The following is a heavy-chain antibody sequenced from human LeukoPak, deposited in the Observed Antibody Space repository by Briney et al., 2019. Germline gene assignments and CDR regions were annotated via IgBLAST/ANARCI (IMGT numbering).Heavy chain of an antibody. J-gene: IGHJ5*02. CDR3: ARKVPNDSSGYYYRGQFDP. D-gene: IGHD3-22*01. CDR2: IIPIFGTA. Sequence: SVKVSCKASGGTFSSYAISWVRQAPGQGLEWMGGIIPIFGTANYAQMFQGRVTITADKSTSTAYMELSSLRSEDTAVYYCARKVPNDSSGYYYRGQFDPWGQGTLVTVSS. CDR1: GGTFSSYA. V-gene: IGHV1-69*06.